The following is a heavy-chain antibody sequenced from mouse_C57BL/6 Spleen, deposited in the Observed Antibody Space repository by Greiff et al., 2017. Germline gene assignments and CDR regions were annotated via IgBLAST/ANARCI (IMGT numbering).Heavy chain of an antibody. CDR3: TSYYSNYDYFDY. D-gene: IGHD2-5*01. Sequence: EVQRVESGAELVRPGASVKLSCTASGFNIKDYYMHWVKQRPEQGLEWIGRIDPEDGDTEYAPKFQGKATMTADTSSNTAYLQLSSLTSEDTAVYYCTSYYSNYDYFDYWGQGTTLTVSS. CDR2: IDPEDGDT. CDR1: GFNIKDYY. V-gene: IGHV14-1*01. J-gene: IGHJ2*01.